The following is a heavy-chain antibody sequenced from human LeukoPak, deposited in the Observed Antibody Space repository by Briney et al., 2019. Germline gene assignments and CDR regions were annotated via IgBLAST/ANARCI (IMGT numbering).Heavy chain of an antibody. CDR2: IIPIFGTA. V-gene: IGHV1-69*06. D-gene: IGHD1-26*01. Sequence: GASVKVSCKASGGTFSSYAISWVRQAPGQGLEWMGGIIPIFGTANYAQKFQGRVTITADKSTSTAYMEPSSLRSEDTAVYYCARDRSGSYPLDYWGQGTLVTVSS. J-gene: IGHJ4*02. CDR3: ARDRSGSYPLDY. CDR1: GGTFSSYA.